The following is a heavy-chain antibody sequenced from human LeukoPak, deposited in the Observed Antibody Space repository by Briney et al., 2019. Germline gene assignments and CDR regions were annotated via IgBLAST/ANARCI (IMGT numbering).Heavy chain of an antibody. V-gene: IGHV3-30*18. CDR3: AKDSLWSYKLFDY. CDR2: ISYDGSNK. J-gene: IGHJ4*02. D-gene: IGHD4/OR15-4a*01. CDR1: GFTFSSYG. Sequence: GGSLRLSYAASGFTFSSYGMHWVRRAPGKGLEWVAVISYDGSNKYYADSVKGRFTISRDNSKNTLYLQMNSLRAEDTAVYYCAKDSLWSYKLFDYWGQGTLVTVSS.